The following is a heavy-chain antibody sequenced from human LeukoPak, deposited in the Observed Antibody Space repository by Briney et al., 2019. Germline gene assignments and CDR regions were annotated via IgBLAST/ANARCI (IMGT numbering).Heavy chain of an antibody. D-gene: IGHD1-26*01. V-gene: IGHV1-18*01. CDR2: ISAYNGNT. CDR3: ARLSGLGPDSPWELDR. CDR1: GYTFTSYG. J-gene: IGHJ4*02. Sequence: ASVKVSCRASGYTFTSYGISWVRQAPGKGLEWMGWISAYNGNTNYAQKVKGRVTMTTDTSTSTAYMELRSLRSDDTAVYYCARLSGLGPDSPWELDRWGQGTLVTVSS.